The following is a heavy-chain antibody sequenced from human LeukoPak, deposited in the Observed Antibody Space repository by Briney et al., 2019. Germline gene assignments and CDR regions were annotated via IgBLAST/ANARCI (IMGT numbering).Heavy chain of an antibody. CDR1: VGTVSSYA. Sequence: GSSVKLSCKAAVGTVSSYAISWVRQPPRQGLEWMGGIIPIFSTANYAQKFQGRVTTTADEYTSTAYMELSSLRSEDTAVYYCAQEGGSGSFKLDYWGQGTLVTVSS. CDR3: AQEGGSGSFKLDY. D-gene: IGHD3-10*01. J-gene: IGHJ4*02. V-gene: IGHV1-69*01. CDR2: IIPIFSTA.